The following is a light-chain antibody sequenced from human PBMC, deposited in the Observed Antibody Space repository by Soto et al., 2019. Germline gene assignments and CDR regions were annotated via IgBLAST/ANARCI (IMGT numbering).Light chain of an antibody. V-gene: IGLV2-14*02. Sequence: QSVLAQPASVSGSPGQSITISCTGTSSDVGAYNSVSWYQQHPHKAPQVIIYKGSQRPSGVSNRFSGSKSGTAASLTISGLQTEDEADYFCFSFTTDWTHVFGTGTKVTVL. CDR2: KGS. CDR1: SSDVGAYNS. CDR3: FSFTTDWTHV. J-gene: IGLJ1*01.